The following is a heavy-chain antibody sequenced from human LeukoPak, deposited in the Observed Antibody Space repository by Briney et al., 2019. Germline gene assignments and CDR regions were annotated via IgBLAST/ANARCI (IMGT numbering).Heavy chain of an antibody. Sequence: VKVSCKASGGTFSSYAFSWVRQAPGQGLEWMGGIIPLLGTANYAQKFQGRVTITADESTSTAYMELSSLRSEDTAVYYCARSPRGFDWLLESFDYWGQGTLVTVSS. CDR3: ARSPRGFDWLLESFDY. D-gene: IGHD3-9*01. V-gene: IGHV1-69*01. CDR2: IIPLLGTA. J-gene: IGHJ4*02. CDR1: GGTFSSYA.